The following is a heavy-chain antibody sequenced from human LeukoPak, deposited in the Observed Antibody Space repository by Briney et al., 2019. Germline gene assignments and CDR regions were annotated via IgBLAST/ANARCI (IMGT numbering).Heavy chain of an antibody. D-gene: IGHD4-23*01. CDR2: ISEGGGST. CDR3: AKATHSRTTVLTLYYYYGMDV. CDR1: GFTFSSYS. V-gene: IGHV3-23*01. J-gene: IGHJ6*02. Sequence: GGSLRLSCAASGFTFSSYSMNWVRQAPGKGLEWVSSISEGGGSTYYADSVKGRFTISRDISKNTLYLQMNSLRAEDTAVYFCAKATHSRTTVLTLYYYYGMDVWGQGTTVTVSS.